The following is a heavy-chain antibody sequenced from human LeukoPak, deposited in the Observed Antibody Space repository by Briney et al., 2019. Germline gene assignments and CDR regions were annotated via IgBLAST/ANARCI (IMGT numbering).Heavy chain of an antibody. CDR1: GFTFSSYA. CDR3: AKRMGDY. J-gene: IGHJ4*01. Sequence: QPGGSLRLSCEASGFTFSSYAMSWVRQAPGKGLEWVSSISDSGGSTFYADSVKGRFTISRDNSKNTLYLQMNSLRAEDTAIYFCAKRMGDYWGPRTIVTVSS. CDR2: ISDSGGST. D-gene: IGHD2-8*01. V-gene: IGHV3-23*01.